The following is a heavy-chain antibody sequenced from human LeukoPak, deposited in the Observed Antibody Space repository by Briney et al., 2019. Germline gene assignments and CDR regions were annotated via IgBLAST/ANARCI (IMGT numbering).Heavy chain of an antibody. CDR1: EFTFSNDW. V-gene: IGHV3-30-3*01. CDR3: ASTGYSSGWYYDY. CDR2: ISYDGSNK. J-gene: IGHJ4*02. D-gene: IGHD6-19*01. Sequence: GGSLRLSCAAAEFTFSNDWMSWVRQAPGKGLEWVAVISYDGSNKYYADSVKGRFTISRDNSKNTLYLQMNSLRAEDTAVYYCASTGYSSGWYYDYWGQGTLVTVSS.